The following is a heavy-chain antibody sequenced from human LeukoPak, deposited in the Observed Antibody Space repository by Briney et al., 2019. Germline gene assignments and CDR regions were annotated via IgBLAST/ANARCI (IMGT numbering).Heavy chain of an antibody. CDR3: ARVRSYCAGTNFSPYYFDS. V-gene: IGHV4-38-2*01. D-gene: IGHD2-21*01. Sequence: SETLSLTCAVSGYSISSGYCWGWIRQPPGKGLEWIGTIYGSGSNYYNPSLKSRVTISVDTSKNHFSLSLSSVTAADTAVYYCARVRSYCAGTNFSPYYFDSWDQGTLVTVSS. CDR1: GYSISSGYC. CDR2: IYGSGSN. J-gene: IGHJ4*02.